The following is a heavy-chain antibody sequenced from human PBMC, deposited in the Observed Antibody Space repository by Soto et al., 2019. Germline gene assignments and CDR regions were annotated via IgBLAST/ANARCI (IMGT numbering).Heavy chain of an antibody. Sequence: VQLVESGGGLVKPGGSLRLSCAASGFTFSDAWMSWVRQARGKGLEWVGRIKSKTHGGTTDYAALVQGRFTISREDSANPLYLQMSRRNTEATGVYVCSSGVGDNWDAAEPLDVWGQGTMVPVSS. D-gene: IGHD1-1*01. V-gene: IGHV3-15*01. CDR2: IKSKTHGGTT. CDR1: GFTFSDAW. CDR3: SSGVGDNWDAAEPLDV. J-gene: IGHJ3*01.